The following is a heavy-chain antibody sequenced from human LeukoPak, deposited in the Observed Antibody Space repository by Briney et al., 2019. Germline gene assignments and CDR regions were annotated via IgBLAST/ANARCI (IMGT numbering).Heavy chain of an antibody. CDR2: ISSSSSYI. D-gene: IGHD2-15*01. CDR3: ARDERTADIVVSPEY. Sequence: GGSLRLSCAASGFTFSSYSMNWVRQAPGKGLEWVSSISSSSSYIYYADSVKGRFTISRDNAKNSLYLQMNSLRAEDTAVYYCARDERTADIVVSPEYWGQGTLVTVSS. J-gene: IGHJ4*02. CDR1: GFTFSSYS. V-gene: IGHV3-21*01.